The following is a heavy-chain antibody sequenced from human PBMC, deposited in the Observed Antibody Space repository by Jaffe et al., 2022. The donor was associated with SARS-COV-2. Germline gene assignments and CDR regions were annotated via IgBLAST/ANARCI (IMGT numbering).Heavy chain of an antibody. CDR1: GFSFSGYT. V-gene: IGHV3-21*02. CDR2: ISSSSSYI. Sequence: QLVESGGGLVKPGGSLRLSCVASGFSFSGYTMNWVRQAPGRGLEWVSSISSSSSYIYYADSVKGRFTISRDNAKSSVFLQLNSLRPEDTALYYCARDPRYLTTVASSYHYHIDVWGRGTTVTVSS. J-gene: IGHJ6*03. D-gene: IGHD4-17*01. CDR3: ARDPRYLTTVASSYHYHIDV.